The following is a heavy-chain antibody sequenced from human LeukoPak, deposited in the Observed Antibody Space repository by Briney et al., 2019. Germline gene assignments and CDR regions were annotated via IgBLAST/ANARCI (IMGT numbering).Heavy chain of an antibody. D-gene: IGHD3-22*01. CDR3: ARGRYYLKPFDY. Sequence: SETLSLTCAVYGGSFSGYYWSWIRQPPGKGLEWIGEINHSGSTNYNPSLKRRVTISVDTSKNQFSLNLSSVTAADTAVYYCARGRYYLKPFDYWDQGTLVTVSS. CDR1: GGSFSGYY. V-gene: IGHV4-34*01. J-gene: IGHJ4*02. CDR2: INHSGST.